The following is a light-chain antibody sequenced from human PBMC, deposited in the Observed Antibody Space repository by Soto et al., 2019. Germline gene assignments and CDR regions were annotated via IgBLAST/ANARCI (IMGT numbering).Light chain of an antibody. J-gene: IGKJ1*01. V-gene: IGKV1-5*01. Sequence: DIQMTQSPSTLSASVGDRVTITCRASQSISSWLAWYQQKPEKAPKLLIYDASRLESGVPSTFSGSGSGTEFTLTNSSLQPDDFATYYCQQYNTFSKTFGQGTKVEIK. CDR1: QSISSW. CDR3: QQYNTFSKT. CDR2: DAS.